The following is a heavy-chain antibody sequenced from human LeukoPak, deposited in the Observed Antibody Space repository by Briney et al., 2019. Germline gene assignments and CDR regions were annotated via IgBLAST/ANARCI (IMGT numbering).Heavy chain of an antibody. V-gene: IGHV4-59*11. CDR2: IHYSGST. Sequence: PSETLSLTCSVSGASISSHYWSWIRQPPGKGLEWIGYIHYSGSTNCNPSLKSRVTISVDTTKNQFSLKLSSVTAADTAMYYCARDGGGEPPRWGQGTLVTVSS. J-gene: IGHJ4*02. CDR3: ARDGGGEPPR. CDR1: GASISSHY. D-gene: IGHD2-21*01.